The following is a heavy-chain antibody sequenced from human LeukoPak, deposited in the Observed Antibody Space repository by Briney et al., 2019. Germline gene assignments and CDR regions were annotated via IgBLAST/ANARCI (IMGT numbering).Heavy chain of an antibody. Sequence: GASVKVSCKASGGPFITHAISWVRQAPGQGLEWMGGIIPIFGTPHYAQKFQGTVTTSTDESTSTAYTEMSSLRSDDTALYYCARASQRGYSGYDQAYWGQGTLVTVSS. V-gene: IGHV1-69*05. CDR3: ARASQRGYSGYDQAY. CDR1: GGPFITHA. J-gene: IGHJ4*02. CDR2: IIPIFGTP. D-gene: IGHD5-12*01.